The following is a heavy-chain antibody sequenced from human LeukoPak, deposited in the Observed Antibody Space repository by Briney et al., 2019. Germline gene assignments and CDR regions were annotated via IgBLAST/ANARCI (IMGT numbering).Heavy chain of an antibody. J-gene: IGHJ6*02. V-gene: IGHV1-69*13. Sequence: GASVTVSCTASGGTFSSYAISWVRQAPGQGLEWMGGITPIFGTANYAQKFQGRVTITADESTSTAYMELSSLRSEDTAVYYCARVKGYCSGGSCYSPYYYYGMDVWGQGTTVTVSS. CDR1: GGTFSSYA. CDR2: ITPIFGTA. D-gene: IGHD2-15*01. CDR3: ARVKGYCSGGSCYSPYYYYGMDV.